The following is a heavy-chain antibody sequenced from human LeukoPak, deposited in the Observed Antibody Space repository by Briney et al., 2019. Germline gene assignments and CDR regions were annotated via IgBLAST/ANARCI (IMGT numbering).Heavy chain of an antibody. V-gene: IGHV1-8*03. J-gene: IGHJ5*02. CDR2: MNPNSGNT. Sequence: ASVKVSCKASGYTFTSYDINWVRQATGQGLEWMGWMNPNSGNTGYAQKFQGRVTITRNTSISTAYIELSSLRSEDTAVYYCARGGDLYDFWSGYYNPWGQGTLVTVSS. CDR1: GYTFTSYD. D-gene: IGHD3-3*01. CDR3: ARGGDLYDFWSGYYNP.